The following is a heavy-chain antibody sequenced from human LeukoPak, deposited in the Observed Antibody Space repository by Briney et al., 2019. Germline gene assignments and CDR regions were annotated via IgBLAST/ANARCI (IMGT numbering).Heavy chain of an antibody. CDR2: ISSSGSTI. CDR3: ARVGFGELSD. V-gene: IGHV3-48*03. D-gene: IGHD3-10*01. CDR1: GFTFSSYE. J-gene: IGHJ4*02. Sequence: GGSLGLSCAASGFTFSSYEMNWVRQAPGEGLEWVSYISSSGSTIYYADSVKGRFTISRDNAKNSLYLQMNSLRAEDTAVYYCARVGFGELSDWGQGTLVTVSS.